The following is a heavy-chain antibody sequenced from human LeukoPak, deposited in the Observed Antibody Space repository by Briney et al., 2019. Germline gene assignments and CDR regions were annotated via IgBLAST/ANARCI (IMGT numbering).Heavy chain of an antibody. D-gene: IGHD3-16*01. J-gene: IGHJ4*02. CDR2: ISAYNGNT. V-gene: IGHV1-18*01. CDR1: VYTFTSYG. Sequence: ASVKVSCKASVYTFTSYGISWVRQAPGQGLEWMGWISAYNGNTNYAQKLQGRVTMTTDTSTSTAYMELKSLRSDDTAVYYCAREQWSYDYVLRSYPFWGQGTLVTVSS. CDR3: AREQWSYDYVLRSYPF.